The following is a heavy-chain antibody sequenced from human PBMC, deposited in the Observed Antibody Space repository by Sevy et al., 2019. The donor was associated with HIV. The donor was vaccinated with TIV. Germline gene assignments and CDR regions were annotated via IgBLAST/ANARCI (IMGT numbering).Heavy chain of an antibody. V-gene: IGHV1-46*01. CDR1: GYSFTSYE. CDR3: ARLRACGGDCYCYDL. Sequence: ASVKVSCKASGYSFTSYEIHWVRQAPGQGLEWMGLINPRGGSTSSAEKFQGRVTMIRDKSTTTVYMELRSLRSEDTAVYFCARLRACGGDCYCYDLWGQGNLVTVSS. CDR2: INPRGGST. J-gene: IGHJ5*02. D-gene: IGHD2-21*02.